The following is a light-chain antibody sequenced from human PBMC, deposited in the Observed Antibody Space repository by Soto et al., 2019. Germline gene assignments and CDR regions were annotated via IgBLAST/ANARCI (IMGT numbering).Light chain of an antibody. CDR1: SSNIGNNL. CDR3: AAWDSGLSAGL. CDR2: DNN. V-gene: IGLV1-51*01. Sequence: QSVLTQPPSVSAAPGQKVTISCSGSSSNIGNNLVSWYQQLPGTAPKLLIYDNNKRPSGIPDRFSGSKSGTSASLGITGLQAGDEADYSCAAWDSGLSAGLFGGGTKLTVL. J-gene: IGLJ3*02.